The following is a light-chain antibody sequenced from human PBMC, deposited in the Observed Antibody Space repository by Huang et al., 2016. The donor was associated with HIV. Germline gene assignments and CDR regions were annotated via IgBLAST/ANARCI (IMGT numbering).Light chain of an antibody. J-gene: IGKJ2*01. Sequence: EMVLTQSPDILSVSPGERATLSCRASQGVSNNLAWYQQKPGQTPRLLISAASSRVTGVPARFSGSGSETDFTLTVRILQSEDVAVYFCQQYNDWPRTFGQGTNLEIK. CDR1: QGVSNN. V-gene: IGKV3-15*01. CDR2: AAS. CDR3: QQYNDWPRT.